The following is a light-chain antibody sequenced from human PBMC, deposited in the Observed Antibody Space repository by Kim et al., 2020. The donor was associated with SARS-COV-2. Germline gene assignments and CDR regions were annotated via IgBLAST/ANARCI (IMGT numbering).Light chain of an antibody. Sequence: DVVMTQSPLSLPVTLGQPASISCRSSQSLVYSEGNTYLNWFQQRPGQSPRRLIYKVSNRDSGVPDRFSGSGSGTDFTLKISRVEAEDVGGYYCMQGTHWPGYTFGQGTKLEI. CDR1: QSLVYSEGNTY. J-gene: IGKJ2*01. V-gene: IGKV2-30*01. CDR3: MQGTHWPGYT. CDR2: KVS.